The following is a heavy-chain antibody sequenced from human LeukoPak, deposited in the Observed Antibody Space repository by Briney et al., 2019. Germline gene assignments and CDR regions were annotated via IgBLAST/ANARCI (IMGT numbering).Heavy chain of an antibody. CDR3: AKDSSGYYRGSDY. D-gene: IGHD3-22*01. CDR2: ISGSGGST. CDR1: GFTFSSYA. V-gene: IGHV3-23*01. Sequence: GGSLRLSCAASGFTFSSYAMSWVRQAPGKGLEWVSAISGSGGSTYYADSVKGRFTISRVNSKNTLYLQMNSLRAEDTAVYYCAKDSSGYYRGSDYWGQGTLVTVSS. J-gene: IGHJ4*02.